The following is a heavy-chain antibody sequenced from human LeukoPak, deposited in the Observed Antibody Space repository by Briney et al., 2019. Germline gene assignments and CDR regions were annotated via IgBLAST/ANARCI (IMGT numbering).Heavy chain of an antibody. Sequence: GGSLRLSCVASGFIFRNYAMGWVRQAPGEGLEWVSGISDNGGGTYYADSVKGRFTISRDNSKNMLYLQMNSLRAEDTAVYYCAKESGALGVPLYDYWGQGILVTGSS. CDR2: ISDNGGGT. D-gene: IGHD1-1*01. CDR1: GFIFRNYA. CDR3: AKESGALGVPLYDY. J-gene: IGHJ4*02. V-gene: IGHV3-23*01.